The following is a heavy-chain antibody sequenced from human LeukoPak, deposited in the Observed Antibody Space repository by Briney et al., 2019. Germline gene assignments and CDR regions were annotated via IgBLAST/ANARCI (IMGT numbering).Heavy chain of an antibody. CDR3: ARDRSANSYAEYFFDY. CDR1: GFTFSSYS. J-gene: IGHJ4*02. V-gene: IGHV3-21*01. Sequence: PGGSLRLSCAASGFTFSSYSMNWVRQAPGKGLEWVSSISAISTYINYADSLKGRFPISRDNAKNSLFLQMNSLRAEDTALYYCARDRSANSYAEYFFDYWGQGTLVTVSS. CDR2: ISAISTYI. D-gene: IGHD5-18*01.